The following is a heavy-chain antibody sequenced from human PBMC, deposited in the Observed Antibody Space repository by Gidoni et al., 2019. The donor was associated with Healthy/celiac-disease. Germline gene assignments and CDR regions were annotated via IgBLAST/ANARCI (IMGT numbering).Heavy chain of an antibody. CDR2: INSDGRNT. J-gene: IGHJ3*02. CDR3: ARDGPLGYKLLDAFDI. CDR1: DLALRGYW. Sequence: EVQLVESGGGLLQPGGSLRLSCAAADLALRGYWMHWGRQGPGKGLVWVTRINSDGRNTSYAGSVKGRFTISKDNAKNTLYLQMNSLRAEDTAVYYCARDGPLGYKLLDAFDIWGQGTMVTVSS. V-gene: IGHV3-74*01. D-gene: IGHD2-2*01.